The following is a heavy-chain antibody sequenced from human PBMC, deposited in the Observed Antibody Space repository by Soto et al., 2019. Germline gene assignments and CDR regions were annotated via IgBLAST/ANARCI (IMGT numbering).Heavy chain of an antibody. Sequence: EVQLVESGGDLVQPGGSLRLSCAASGFTFSGHWMHWVRQVPGKGLEWVSRINTDGGSSAYADSVKGRFTISRDNAKNTLYLQMKGLRAEDTAVYYCAREAGYCIRTSCYRRAFDTWGKGTTVTVSS. D-gene: IGHD2-2*01. CDR3: AREAGYCIRTSCYRRAFDT. CDR2: INTDGGSS. CDR1: GFTFSGHW. V-gene: IGHV3-74*03. J-gene: IGHJ3*02.